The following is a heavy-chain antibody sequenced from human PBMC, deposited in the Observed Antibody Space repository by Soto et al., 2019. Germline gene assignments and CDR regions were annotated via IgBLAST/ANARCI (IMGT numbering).Heavy chain of an antibody. J-gene: IGHJ6*03. Sequence: ASVKVSCKASGGTFSSYTISWVRQAPGQGLEWMGRIIPILNIANYAQKFQGRVTITRDTSASTAYMELSSLRSEDTAVYYCARERRFSLPHYYYYMDVWGKGTTVTVSS. V-gene: IGHV1-69*02. CDR2: IIPILNIA. CDR1: GGTFSSYT. CDR3: ARERRFSLPHYYYYMDV. D-gene: IGHD3-3*01.